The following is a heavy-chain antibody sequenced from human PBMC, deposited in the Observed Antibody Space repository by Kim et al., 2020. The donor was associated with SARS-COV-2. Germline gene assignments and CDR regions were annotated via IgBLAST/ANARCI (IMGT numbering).Heavy chain of an antibody. CDR1: GGSFSGYY. D-gene: IGHD3-10*01. V-gene: IGHV4-34*01. CDR3: ARALLWFGESNSHYYGMDV. CDR2: INHSGST. J-gene: IGHJ6*02. Sequence: SETLSLTCAVYGGSFSGYYWSWIRQPPGKGLEWIGEINHSGSTNYNPSLKSRVTISVDTSKNQFSLKLSSVTAADTAVYYCARALLWFGESNSHYYGMDVWGQGTTVTVSS.